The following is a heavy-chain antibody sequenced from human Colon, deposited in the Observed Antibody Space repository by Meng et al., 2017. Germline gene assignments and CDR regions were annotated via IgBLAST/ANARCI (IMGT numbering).Heavy chain of an antibody. D-gene: IGHD2-2*01. J-gene: IGHJ5*02. CDR1: GGSFSGYY. Sequence: SETLSLTCAAYGGSFSGYYWSWIRQPPGKGLEWIGEINHSGSTNYNPSLKSRVTISVDTSKNQFSLKLSSVTAADTAVYYCARGQDCSSTSCYGWFDPWDQGTLVTVSS. V-gene: IGHV4-34*01. CDR2: INHSGST. CDR3: ARGQDCSSTSCYGWFDP.